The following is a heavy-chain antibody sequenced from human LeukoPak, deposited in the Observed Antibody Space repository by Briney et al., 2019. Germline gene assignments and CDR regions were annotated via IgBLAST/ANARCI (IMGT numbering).Heavy chain of an antibody. CDR3: ARLGRYFDY. CDR2: IYYSGST. D-gene: IGHD3-10*01. Sequence: SETLSLTCTVSGGSISSSSYYWGWIRQPPGKGLEWIGSIYYSGSTYYNPSLKSRVTISVDTSKNQFSLKLSSVIAADTAVYYCARLGRYFDYWGQGTLVTVSS. J-gene: IGHJ4*02. V-gene: IGHV4-39*01. CDR1: GGSISSSSYY.